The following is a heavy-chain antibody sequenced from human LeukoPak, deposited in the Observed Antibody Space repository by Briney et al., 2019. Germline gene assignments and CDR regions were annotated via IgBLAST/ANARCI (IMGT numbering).Heavy chain of an antibody. Sequence: ASVTVSCTASGYIFTGYFIHWVRQAPGQGLAWMGWISPKTGDTNYAQKFQDRVTVTRDTSISTVYMELSRLRSGDSAVFCCARVNFPDFYYYGMDVWGQGTTVTVSS. J-gene: IGHJ6*02. D-gene: IGHD1-7*01. CDR3: ARVNFPDFYYYGMDV. V-gene: IGHV1-2*02. CDR1: GYIFTGYF. CDR2: ISPKTGDT.